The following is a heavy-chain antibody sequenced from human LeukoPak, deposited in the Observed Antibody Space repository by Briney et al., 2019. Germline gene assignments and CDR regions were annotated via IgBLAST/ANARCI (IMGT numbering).Heavy chain of an antibody. CDR3: AKIGYSGYDFDY. Sequence: GGSLRLSCAVSGITLSNYGMSWVRQAPGKGLEWVAGISDTGGSTYYADSVKGRFTISRDNSKNTLYLQMNSLRAEDTAVYYCAKIGYSGYDFDYWGQGTLVTVSS. CDR1: GITLSNYG. J-gene: IGHJ4*02. CDR2: ISDTGGST. V-gene: IGHV3-23*01. D-gene: IGHD5-12*01.